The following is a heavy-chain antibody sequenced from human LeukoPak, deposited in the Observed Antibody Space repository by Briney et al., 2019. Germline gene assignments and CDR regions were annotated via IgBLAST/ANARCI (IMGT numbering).Heavy chain of an antibody. CDR1: GFTFDDYN. V-gene: IGHV3-43*01. CDR2: ISWDGGST. CDR3: AKGAYYYGSGSYDRHAFDI. J-gene: IGHJ3*02. Sequence: GGSLRLSCAASGFTFDDYNMHWVRQAPGKGLEWVSLISWDGGSTYYADSVKGRFTISRDNSKNSLYLQMNSLRTEDTALYYCAKGAYYYGSGSYDRHAFDIWGQGTMVTVSS. D-gene: IGHD3-10*01.